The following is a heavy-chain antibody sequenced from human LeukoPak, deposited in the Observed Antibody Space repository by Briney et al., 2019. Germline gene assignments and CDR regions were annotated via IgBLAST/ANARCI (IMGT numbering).Heavy chain of an antibody. V-gene: IGHV3-21*01. D-gene: IGHD3-3*01. J-gene: IGHJ4*02. CDR2: ISSSSSYI. Sequence: PGGSLRLSCAASGFTLSSYSMNWVRQAPGKGLEWVSSISSSSSYIYYADSVKGRFTISRDNAKNPLYLQMNSLRAEDTAVYYCARGSPYDFWSGYSPGASDYWGQGTLVTVSS. CDR3: ARGSPYDFWSGYSPGASDY. CDR1: GFTLSSYS.